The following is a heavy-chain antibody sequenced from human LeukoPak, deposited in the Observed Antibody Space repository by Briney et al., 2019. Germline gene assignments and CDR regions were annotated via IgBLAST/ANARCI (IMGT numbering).Heavy chain of an antibody. V-gene: IGHV4-59*01. CDR3: ARDSGYSDYDYGFDY. CDR1: GGSISYYY. J-gene: IGHJ4*02. Sequence: SETLSLTCTVSGGSISYYYWNWIRQSPGKGLEWIGYIYSSGNTNFNPSLKSRVTMSVDASKNQLSLRLSSVTAADTAVYYCARDSGYSDYDYGFDYWGQGTLVTVSS. CDR2: IYSSGNT. D-gene: IGHD5-12*01.